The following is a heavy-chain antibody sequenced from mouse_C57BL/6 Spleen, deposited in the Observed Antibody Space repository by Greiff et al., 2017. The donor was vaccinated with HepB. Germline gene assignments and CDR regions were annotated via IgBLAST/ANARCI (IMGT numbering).Heavy chain of an antibody. V-gene: IGHV14-1*01. Sequence: EVHLVESGAELVRPGASVKLSCTASGFNIKDYYMHWVKQRPEQGLEWIGRIDPEDGDTEYAPKFQGKATMTADTSSNTAYLQLSSLTSEDTAVYYCTTDYGSRYYAMDYWGQGTSVTVSS. J-gene: IGHJ4*01. D-gene: IGHD1-1*01. CDR1: GFNIKDYY. CDR3: TTDYGSRYYAMDY. CDR2: IDPEDGDT.